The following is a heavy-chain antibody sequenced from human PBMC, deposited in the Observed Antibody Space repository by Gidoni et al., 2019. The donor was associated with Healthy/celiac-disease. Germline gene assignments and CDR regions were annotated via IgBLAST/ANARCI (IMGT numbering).Heavy chain of an antibody. J-gene: IGHJ4*02. D-gene: IGHD5-18*01. V-gene: IGHV3-30*18. CDR3: AKVRIQLWFYDY. CDR2: ISYDGSNK. Sequence: QVQLVESGVVLVQPGSSLRLSWAASAFTFSSYGMHWVRQAPGKGLEWVAVISYDGSNKYYADSVKGRFTISRDNSKNTLYLQMNSLRAEDTAVYYCAKVRIQLWFYDYWGQGTLVTVSS. CDR1: AFTFSSYG.